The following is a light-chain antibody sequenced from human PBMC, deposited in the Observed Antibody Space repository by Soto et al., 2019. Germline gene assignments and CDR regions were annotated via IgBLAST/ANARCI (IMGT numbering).Light chain of an antibody. CDR3: QQYKNFWT. CDR2: GAS. CDR1: QSVNSN. J-gene: IGKJ1*01. V-gene: IGKV3-15*01. Sequence: ELVMTQSPAPLSVSPGARATLSCRASQSVNSNLAWYQQKPGQAPRLVIYGASTRATGIPARFSGSGSGTEFILTISSLQSEDFAVYYCQQYKNFWTFGQGTKVVIK.